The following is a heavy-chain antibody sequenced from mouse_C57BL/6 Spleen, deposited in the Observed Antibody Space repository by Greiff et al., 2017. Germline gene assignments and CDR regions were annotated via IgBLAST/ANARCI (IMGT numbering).Heavy chain of an antibody. Sequence: EVQLQESGPGLVKPSQSLSLTCSVTGYSITSGYYWNWIRQFPGNKLEWMGYISYDGSNNYNPSLKNRISITRDTSKNQFFLKLNSVTTEDTATYYCANYYGSSYENWYFDVWGTGTTVTVSS. CDR1: GYSITSGYY. CDR2: ISYDGSN. D-gene: IGHD1-1*01. CDR3: ANYYGSSYENWYFDV. V-gene: IGHV3-6*01. J-gene: IGHJ1*03.